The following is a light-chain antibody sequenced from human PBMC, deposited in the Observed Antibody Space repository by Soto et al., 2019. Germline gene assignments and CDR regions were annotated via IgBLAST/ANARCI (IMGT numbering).Light chain of an antibody. CDR1: SSDVGGYNY. CDR2: EVS. V-gene: IGLV2-14*01. Sequence: QSALTQPASVSGSPGQSITISCTGTSSDVGGYNYVSWYQQHPGKAPKLMIYEVSNRPSGVSNRFSGSKSGNTASLTISGLQDEDEADYYCSLYTSSSTWVFGGGTKLTVL. J-gene: IGLJ3*02. CDR3: SLYTSSSTWV.